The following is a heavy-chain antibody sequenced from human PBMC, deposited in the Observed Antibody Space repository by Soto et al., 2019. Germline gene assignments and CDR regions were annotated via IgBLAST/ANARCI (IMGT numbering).Heavy chain of an antibody. Sequence: QVQLLQSGAEVRKPGASVKVSCKASGYDFTNYGLSWVRQAPGEGLEWMGWISGQTGDASYAQKFQGRVTLTTDTSTTTAYMELRSLRFDDTAVYYCAKTPVLLVYGGWHDPWGQGILVSVSS. CDR1: GYDFTNYG. CDR2: ISGQTGDA. J-gene: IGHJ5*02. CDR3: AKTPVLLVYGGWHDP. D-gene: IGHD3-10*01. V-gene: IGHV1-18*01.